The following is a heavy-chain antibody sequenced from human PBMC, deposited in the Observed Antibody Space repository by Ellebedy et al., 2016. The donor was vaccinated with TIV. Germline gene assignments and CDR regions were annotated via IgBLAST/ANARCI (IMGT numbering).Heavy chain of an antibody. V-gene: IGHV1-69*13. J-gene: IGHJ3*02. Sequence: AASVKVSCKASGCTFSSYAFNWVRQAPGQGLEWMGGIIPFFGTAKFAQKFQDRVTITADESTGTAYMELSSLKSDDTAVYYCATPRGRYSYGGDAFDIWGQGTMVTVSS. CDR1: GCTFSSYA. CDR2: IIPFFGTA. D-gene: IGHD5-18*01. CDR3: ATPRGRYSYGGDAFDI.